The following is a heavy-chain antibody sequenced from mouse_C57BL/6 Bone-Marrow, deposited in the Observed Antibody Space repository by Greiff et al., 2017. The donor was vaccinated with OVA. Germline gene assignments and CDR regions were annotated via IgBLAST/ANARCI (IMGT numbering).Heavy chain of an antibody. CDR2: IDPSDSYT. V-gene: IGHV1-69*01. J-gene: IGHJ2*01. Sequence: QVQLQQPGAELVMPGASVKLSCKASGYTFTSYWMHWVKQRPGQGLEWIGEIDPSDSYTSYNQKFKGKSTLTVDKSSSTAYMQLSSLTSEDSAVYYCARSDYYGSLDYWGQGTTLAVSS. CDR3: ARSDYYGSLDY. D-gene: IGHD1-1*01. CDR1: GYTFTSYW.